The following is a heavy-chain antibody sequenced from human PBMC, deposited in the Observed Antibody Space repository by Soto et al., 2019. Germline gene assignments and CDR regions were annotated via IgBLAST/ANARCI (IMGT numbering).Heavy chain of an antibody. CDR3: ARFIAAAGTDWFDP. V-gene: IGHV3-74*01. CDR2: INSDGSST. D-gene: IGHD6-13*01. J-gene: IGHJ5*02. Sequence: GGSLRLSCAASGFTFSSYWMHWVRQAPGKGLVWVSRINSDGSSTSYADSVKGRFTISRDNAKNTLYLQMNSLRAEDTAVYYCARFIAAAGTDWFDPWGQGTLVTVSS. CDR1: GFTFSSYW.